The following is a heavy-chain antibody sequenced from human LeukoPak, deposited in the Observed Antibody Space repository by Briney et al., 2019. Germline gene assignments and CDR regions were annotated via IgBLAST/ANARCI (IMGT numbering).Heavy chain of an antibody. V-gene: IGHV4-34*01. CDR1: GGSFSGYY. J-gene: IGHJ6*03. CDR2: INHSGST. Sequence: SETLSLTCAVYGGSFSGYYWSWIRQPPGKGPEWIGEINHSGSTNYNPSLKSRVTISVDTSKNQFSLKLSSVTAADTAVYYCARETSTSIAAPHNYYYYMDVWGKGTTVTVSS. CDR3: ARETSTSIAAPHNYYYYMDV. D-gene: IGHD6-6*01.